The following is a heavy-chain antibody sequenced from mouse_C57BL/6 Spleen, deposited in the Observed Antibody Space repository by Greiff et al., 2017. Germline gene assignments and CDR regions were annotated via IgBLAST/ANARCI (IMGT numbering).Heavy chain of an antibody. CDR1: GYTFTDYY. J-gene: IGHJ3*01. V-gene: IGHV1S126*01. Sequence: QVQLKQSGAELVKPGASVKISCKASGYTFTDYYINWVKQRPGQGLEWIGEIDPSDSYTNYNQKFKGKSTLTVDKSSSTAYMQLSSLTSEDSAVYYCARGIYYGNLFAYWGQGTLVTVSA. CDR2: IDPSDSYT. CDR3: ARGIYYGNLFAY. D-gene: IGHD2-1*01.